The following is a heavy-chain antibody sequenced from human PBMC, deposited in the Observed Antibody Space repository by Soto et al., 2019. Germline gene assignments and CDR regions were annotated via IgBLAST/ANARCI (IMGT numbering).Heavy chain of an antibody. CDR2: IYYSGST. Sequence: SETLSLTCTVSGGSISSSSYYWGWIRQPPGKGLEWIGSIYYSGSTYYNPSLKSRVTISVDKSKNQFSPKLSSVTAADTAVYYCARVYSLWCGELLSTYFDFWGQGTLVTVSS. CDR3: ARVYSLWCGELLSTYFDF. V-gene: IGHV4-39*07. J-gene: IGHJ4*02. D-gene: IGHD3-10*01. CDR1: GGSISSSSYY.